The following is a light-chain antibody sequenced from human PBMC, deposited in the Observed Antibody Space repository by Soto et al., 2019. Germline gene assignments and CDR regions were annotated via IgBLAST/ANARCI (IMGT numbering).Light chain of an antibody. V-gene: IGKV1-5*01. J-gene: IGKJ1*01. Sequence: DIQMTQSPSTLSASEGDRVTITCRASQTVINWLAWYQQKPGKAPKLLIYAASRLQSGVPSRFSGSGSGTDFTLTISSLQPDDVATYYCQQYSDHWTFGQGTKVDIK. CDR1: QTVINW. CDR3: QQYSDHWT. CDR2: AAS.